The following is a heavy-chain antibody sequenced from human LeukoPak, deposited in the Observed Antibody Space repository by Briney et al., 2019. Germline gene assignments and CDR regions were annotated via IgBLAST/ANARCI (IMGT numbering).Heavy chain of an antibody. D-gene: IGHD2-15*01. CDR3: GRVSESLVNGGVSWSFDN. V-gene: IGHV3-74*01. CDR1: GFTFSSYW. J-gene: IGHJ4*02. Sequence: GGSLRLSCAASGFTFSSYWMHWVRQAPGKGLVWVSRITSDGSSTTYADSVKGRFTISRDNAKNTLYLQMNSLRAEDTAVYYCGRVSESLVNGGVSWSFDNWGQGTLVTVSS. CDR2: ITSDGSST.